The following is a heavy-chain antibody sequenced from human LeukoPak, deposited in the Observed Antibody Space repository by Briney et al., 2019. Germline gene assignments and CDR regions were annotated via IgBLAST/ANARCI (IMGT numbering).Heavy chain of an antibody. CDR3: ARLHVVTAITDAFDI. Sequence: PSETLSLTCTVSGGSISSGGYYWSWIRQHPGKGLEWIGYIYYSGSTYYNPSPKSRVTISVDTSKNQFSLKLSSVTAADTAVYYCARLHVVTAITDAFDIWGQGSMVTVSS. D-gene: IGHD2-21*02. J-gene: IGHJ3*02. CDR1: GGSISSGGYY. CDR2: IYYSGST. V-gene: IGHV4-31*03.